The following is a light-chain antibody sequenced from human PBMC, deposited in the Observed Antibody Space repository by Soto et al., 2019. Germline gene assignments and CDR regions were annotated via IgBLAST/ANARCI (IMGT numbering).Light chain of an antibody. V-gene: IGKV1-5*01. CDR2: GAS. Sequence: DIQMTQSPSTLSASVGDRVTITCRASQSISTWLAWYQQKPGKAPKLLIYGASSLESGVPSRFSGSGSVTEFTLIIDSLQPDDFAIYYCQQYSSSSPTFGQGTKLEIK. CDR1: QSISTW. J-gene: IGKJ2*01. CDR3: QQYSSSSPT.